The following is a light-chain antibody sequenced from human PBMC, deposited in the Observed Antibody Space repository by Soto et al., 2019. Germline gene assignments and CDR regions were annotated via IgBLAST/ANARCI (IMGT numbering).Light chain of an antibody. CDR3: CSYAPSRTLL. Sequence: QSALTQPASVSVAPGESITISCTGTSSDVGTYNLVTWYQQHPGRVPKLILYEGNKRPSGVSSRFSDSKSGNTASLTISGLQAEDEADYFRCSYAPSRTLLFGGGTKLTVL. CDR1: SSDVGTYNL. J-gene: IGLJ2*01. CDR2: EGN. V-gene: IGLV2-23*01.